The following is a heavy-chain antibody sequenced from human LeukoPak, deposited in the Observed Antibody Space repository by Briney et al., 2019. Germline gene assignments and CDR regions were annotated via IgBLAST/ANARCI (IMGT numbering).Heavy chain of an antibody. CDR3: ARDAFAAALDV. J-gene: IGHJ6*02. D-gene: IGHD6-13*01. CDR1: GYTFTGYY. CDR2: ISAYNGNT. Sequence: ASVKVSCKASGYTFTGYYMHWVRQAPGQGLEWMGWISAYNGNTNYAQKLQGRVTMTTDTSTSTAYMELRSLRSDDTAVYYCARDAFAAALDVWGQGTTVTVSS. V-gene: IGHV1-18*04.